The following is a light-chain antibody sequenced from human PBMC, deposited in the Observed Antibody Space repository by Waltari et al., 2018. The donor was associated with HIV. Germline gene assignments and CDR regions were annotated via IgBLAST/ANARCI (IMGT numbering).Light chain of an antibody. CDR2: ADS. V-gene: IGLV1-40*01. J-gene: IGLJ3*02. CDR3: QTYDSSLTVAV. Sequence: SVLTQPPSMSGAPGQRVTISCTGNPSNIGANFNVQWYQHLPGTPPKLLIYADSNRPSGVSERFSGSKSGTSASLAISGLQADDEGAYFCQTYDSSLTVAVFGGGTKLTVL. CDR1: PSNIGANFN.